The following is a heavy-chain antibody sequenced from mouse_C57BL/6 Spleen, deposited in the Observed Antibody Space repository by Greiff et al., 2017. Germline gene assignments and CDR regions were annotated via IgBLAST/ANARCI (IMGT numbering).Heavy chain of an antibody. Sequence: QVQLKESGAELVRPGASVTLSCKASGYTFTDYEMHWVKQTPVHGLEWIGAIDPETGGTAYNQKFKGKALLTADKSSSTSYMELLCLTSEYSAVYYFTIYYDGYFLFAYWGQGTLVTVSA. V-gene: IGHV1-15*01. D-gene: IGHD2-3*01. J-gene: IGHJ3*01. CDR1: GYTFTDYE. CDR3: TIYYDGYFLFAY. CDR2: IDPETGGT.